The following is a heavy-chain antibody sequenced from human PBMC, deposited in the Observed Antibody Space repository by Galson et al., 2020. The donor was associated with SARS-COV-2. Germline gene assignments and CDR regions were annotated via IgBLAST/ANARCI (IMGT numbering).Heavy chain of an antibody. CDR1: GFIVNNNF. CDR3: AINYGDSPYYFDS. CDR2: IYTGGTA. V-gene: IGHV3-53*01. J-gene: IGHJ4*02. D-gene: IGHD4-17*01. Sequence: GGSLRLSCAASGFIVNNNFMHWVRQAPGKGLEWVAVIYTGGTADYAESVKGRFTISRATSKNTLYLQMTSLRVEDTAMYYCAINYGDSPYYFDSWGQGALVTVSS.